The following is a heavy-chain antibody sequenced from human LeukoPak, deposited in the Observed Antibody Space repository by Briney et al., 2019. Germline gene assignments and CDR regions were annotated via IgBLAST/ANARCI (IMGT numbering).Heavy chain of an antibody. CDR3: AKAAAAPGFDF. Sequence: GGPLRLSCAASGFTSSSYALNWVRKAPGKGLEWVATVSGSGDRMYHADSVKGRFTISRDNSKNTIYLQMNSLRAEDTALYYCAKAAAAPGFDFWGQGTLVTVSS. D-gene: IGHD6-13*01. J-gene: IGHJ4*02. V-gene: IGHV3-23*01. CDR2: VSGSGDRM. CDR1: GFTSSSYA.